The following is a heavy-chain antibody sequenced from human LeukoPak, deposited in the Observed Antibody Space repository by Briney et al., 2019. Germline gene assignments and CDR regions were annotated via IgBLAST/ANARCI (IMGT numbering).Heavy chain of an antibody. D-gene: IGHD3-22*01. Sequence: PSETLSLTCAAYGGSFSGYYWSWIRQPPGKGLEWIGEINHSGSTNYNPSLKSRVTISVDTSKNQFSLKLSSVTAADTAVYYCARGLPTMIVVVSKVGWFDPWGQGTLVTVSS. CDR2: INHSGST. V-gene: IGHV4-34*01. CDR1: GGSFSGYY. CDR3: ARGLPTMIVVVSKVGWFDP. J-gene: IGHJ5*02.